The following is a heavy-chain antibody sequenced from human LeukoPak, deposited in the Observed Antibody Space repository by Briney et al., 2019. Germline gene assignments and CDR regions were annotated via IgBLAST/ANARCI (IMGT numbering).Heavy chain of an antibody. V-gene: IGHV3-30*18. Sequence: GGSLRLSCAASGITLSSYGMHWVRQAPGKGLEWVAFISYDGSEKYYADSVKGRFTISRDNSKNSLYLQMNSLRTEDTALYYCAKDPSDGGFGIYYFDYWGQGTLVTVSS. CDR2: ISYDGSEK. D-gene: IGHD3-10*01. CDR1: GITLSSYG. CDR3: AKDPSDGGFGIYYFDY. J-gene: IGHJ4*02.